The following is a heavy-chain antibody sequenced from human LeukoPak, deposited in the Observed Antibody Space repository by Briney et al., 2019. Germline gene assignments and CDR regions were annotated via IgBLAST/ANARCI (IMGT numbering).Heavy chain of an antibody. CDR3: ARAYCGGDCSYHYYYGMDV. CDR2: MNPNSGNT. J-gene: IGHJ6*02. V-gene: IGHV1-8*01. Sequence: EASVKVSYKASGYTFTSYDINWVRRATGQGLEWMGWMNPNSGNTGYAQKFQGRVTMTRNTSISTAYMELSSLRSEDTAVYYCARAYCGGDCSYHYYYGMDVWGQGTTVTVSS. D-gene: IGHD2-21*02. CDR1: GYTFTSYD.